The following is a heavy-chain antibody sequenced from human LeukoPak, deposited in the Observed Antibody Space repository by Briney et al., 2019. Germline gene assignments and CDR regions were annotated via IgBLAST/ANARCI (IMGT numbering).Heavy chain of an antibody. CDR3: ARHPFYGDYTGWYFDL. D-gene: IGHD4-17*01. CDR2: ICYSGST. Sequence: PSETLSLTCTVSGGSISSYYWSWIRQPPGKGLEWIGYICYSGSTNYNPSLKSRVTISVDTSKNQFSLKLSSVTAADTAVYYCARHPFYGDYTGWYFDLWGRGTLVTVSS. J-gene: IGHJ2*01. CDR1: GGSISSYY. V-gene: IGHV4-59*08.